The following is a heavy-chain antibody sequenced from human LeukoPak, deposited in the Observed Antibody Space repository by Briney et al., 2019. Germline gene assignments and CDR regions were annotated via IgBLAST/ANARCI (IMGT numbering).Heavy chain of an antibody. V-gene: IGHV3-23*01. CDR3: AKGAVRGWYFDY. CDR2: ISSSGGST. J-gene: IGHJ4*02. Sequence: QPGRSLRLSXAASGFTLSSYAISWVRQAPGEGLGWVSGISSSGGSTYYADFVKGRFTISRDNSKNTLYLQMNSLRAEDTAVYYCAKGAVRGWYFDYWGQGTLVTVSS. CDR1: GFTLSSYA. D-gene: IGHD3-10*01.